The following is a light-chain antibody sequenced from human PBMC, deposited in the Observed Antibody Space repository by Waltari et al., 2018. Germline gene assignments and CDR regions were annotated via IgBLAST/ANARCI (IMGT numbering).Light chain of an antibody. V-gene: IGKV1-5*03. Sequence: DIQMTQSPSTLSASVGDRITITCRASQNINSWLAWYQQKPGKAPKLLIHKASSLASGVPSRFRCSGSGTEFTITISSLQPDDFAIYYCQQYNSYPGTFGQGTKVEIK. CDR2: KAS. J-gene: IGKJ1*01. CDR3: QQYNSYPGT. CDR1: QNINSW.